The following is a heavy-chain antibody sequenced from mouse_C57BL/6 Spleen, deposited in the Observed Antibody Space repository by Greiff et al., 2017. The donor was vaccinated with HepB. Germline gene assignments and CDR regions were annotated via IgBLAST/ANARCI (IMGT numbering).Heavy chain of an antibody. CDR3: ATLNYYGSSYAMDY. D-gene: IGHD1-1*01. V-gene: IGHV1-54*01. Sequence: QVQLQQSGAELVRPGTSVKVSCKASGYAFTNYLIEWVKQRPGQGLEWIGVINPGSGGTNYNEKFKGKATLTADKSSSTAYMQLSSLTSEDSAVYFCATLNYYGSSYAMDYWGQGTSFTVSS. CDR2: INPGSGGT. J-gene: IGHJ4*01. CDR1: GYAFTNYL.